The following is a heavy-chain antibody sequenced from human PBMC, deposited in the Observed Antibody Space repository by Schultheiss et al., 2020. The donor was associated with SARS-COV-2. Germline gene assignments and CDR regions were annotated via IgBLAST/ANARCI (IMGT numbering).Heavy chain of an antibody. J-gene: IGHJ4*02. V-gene: IGHV3-30*02. CDR3: ARMVVPAASSPVDY. CDR2: IRYDGSNK. Sequence: GESLKISCAASGFKFSDYGTHWVRQAPGKGLEWVAFIRYDGSNKYYADSVKGRFTISRDNSKNTLCLQMNSLRAEDTAVYYCARMVVPAASSPVDYWGQGTLVTVSS. D-gene: IGHD2-2*01. CDR1: GFKFSDYG.